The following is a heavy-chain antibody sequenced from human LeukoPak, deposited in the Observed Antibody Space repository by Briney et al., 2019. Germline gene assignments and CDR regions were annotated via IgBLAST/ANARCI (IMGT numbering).Heavy chain of an antibody. V-gene: IGHV1-18*01. CDR1: GYTFTSYG. CDR3: ARVAGQYNWNDSFHYYYMDV. CDR2: ISAYNGNT. Sequence: ASVKVSCKASGYTFTSYGISWARQAPGQGLEWMGWISAYNGNTNYAQKPQGRVTMTTDTSTSTAYMELRSLRSDDTAVYYCARVAGQYNWNDSFHYYYMDVWGKGTTVTVSS. J-gene: IGHJ6*03. D-gene: IGHD1-1*01.